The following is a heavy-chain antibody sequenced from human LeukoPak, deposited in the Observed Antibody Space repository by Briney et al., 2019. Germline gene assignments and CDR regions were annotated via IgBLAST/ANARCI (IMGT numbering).Heavy chain of an antibody. V-gene: IGHV3-23*01. CDR2: ISGSGGST. CDR3: AKDAPSDP. Sequence: GGSLRLSCAASGFTFSSYAITKLRHTPPRGVGWVSAISGSGGSTYYADSVKGRFTISRDNSKNTLYLQMNSLRAEDTAVYYCAKDAPSDPWGQGTLVTVSS. CDR1: GFTFSSYA. J-gene: IGHJ5*02.